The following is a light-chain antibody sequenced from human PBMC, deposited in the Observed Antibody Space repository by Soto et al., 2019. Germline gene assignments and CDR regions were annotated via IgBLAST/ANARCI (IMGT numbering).Light chain of an antibody. CDR3: QQYGSSPRT. CDR2: GAS. CDR1: QSVNNNY. J-gene: IGKJ1*01. Sequence: EIVLTQSPGTLSLSPGERATLSCRASQSVNNNYLAWYQRQPGQAPRLLIYGASSRATGIPDRFSGSGSGTDFTLTISRLEPEDFAVYYCQQYGSSPRTFGQGIKVDI. V-gene: IGKV3-20*01.